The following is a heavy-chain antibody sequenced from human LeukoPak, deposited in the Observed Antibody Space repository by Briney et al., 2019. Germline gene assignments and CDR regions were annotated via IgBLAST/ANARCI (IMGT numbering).Heavy chain of an antibody. D-gene: IGHD5/OR15-5a*01. CDR3: ARDDVVSRTGLGDS. Sequence: TGGSLRLSCAPSGFTFSKYWMQWVRHAPGKGLAWVSHIHSDGSHTTYADSVKGRFSISRDNVKNTVYLHMNTLRAEDTAVYYCARDDVVSRTGLGDSWGQGTLVTVSA. V-gene: IGHV3-74*01. J-gene: IGHJ4*02. CDR2: IHSDGSHT. CDR1: GFTFSKYW.